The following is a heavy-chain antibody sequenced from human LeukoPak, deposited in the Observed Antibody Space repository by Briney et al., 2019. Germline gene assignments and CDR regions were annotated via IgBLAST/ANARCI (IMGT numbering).Heavy chain of an antibody. D-gene: IGHD3-9*01. V-gene: IGHV3-48*02. J-gene: IGHJ4*02. CDR2: INSDSSMI. CDR1: GFTFSNAW. CDR3: ARYMLTGYLSGLGY. Sequence: PGGSLRLSCVASGFTFSNAWMSWVRQAPGKGLEWVAYINSDSSMIYYADSVKGRFTIPRDNAKNSLYLQMHSLRDEDTAVYYCARYMLTGYLSGLGYWGQGTLVTVSS.